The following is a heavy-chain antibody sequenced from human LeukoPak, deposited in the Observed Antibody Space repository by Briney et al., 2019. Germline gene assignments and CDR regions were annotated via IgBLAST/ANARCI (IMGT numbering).Heavy chain of an antibody. CDR3: AKVGWLLYFDY. Sequence: GGSLRLSCAASGFTFSSYGMHWVRQAPGKGLEWVAFIRCDGSNKYYADSVKGRFTISRDNSKNTLYPQMNSLRAEDTAVYYCAKVGWLLYFDYWGQGTLVTVSS. D-gene: IGHD3-3*01. V-gene: IGHV3-30*02. CDR1: GFTFSSYG. J-gene: IGHJ4*02. CDR2: IRCDGSNK.